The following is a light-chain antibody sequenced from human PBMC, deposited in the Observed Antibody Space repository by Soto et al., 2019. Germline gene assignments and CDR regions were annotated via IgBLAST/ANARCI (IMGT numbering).Light chain of an antibody. V-gene: IGLV2-14*01. CDR2: EVS. Sequence: QSVLTQPASVSGSPGQSITISCTGTSSDIGGYNYVSWYQQHPGKVPKLMIFEVSNRPSGVSYRFSGSKSGNTASLTISGLQAEDEADYYCSSYTSMTTLVFGTGTKLTVL. CDR3: SSYTSMTTLV. J-gene: IGLJ1*01. CDR1: SSDIGGYNY.